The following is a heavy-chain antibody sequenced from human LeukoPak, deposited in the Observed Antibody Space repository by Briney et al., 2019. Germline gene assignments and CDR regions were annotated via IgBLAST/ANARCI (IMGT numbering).Heavy chain of an antibody. Sequence: PSETLSLTCAVYGGSFSGYYWSWIRQPPGKGLEWIGEINHSGSTNYNPSLKSRVTISVDTSKNQFSLKLSSVTAAGTAVYYCARKSSGYYYSRGYFDYWGQGTLVTVSS. CDR3: ARKSSGYYYSRGYFDY. V-gene: IGHV4-34*01. D-gene: IGHD3-22*01. J-gene: IGHJ4*02. CDR1: GGSFSGYY. CDR2: INHSGST.